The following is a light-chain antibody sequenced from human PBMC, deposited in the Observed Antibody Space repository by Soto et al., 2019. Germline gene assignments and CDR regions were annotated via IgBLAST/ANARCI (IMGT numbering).Light chain of an antibody. J-gene: IGKJ4*01. CDR3: QQYDNWPLT. V-gene: IGKV3-15*01. CDR2: GAS. CDR1: QSVSSN. Sequence: EIVMTQSPATLSVSPGERATLSCRASQSVSSNLAWYQQKPGQAPRFLIYGASTRATGIPARFSGSGSGTEFTLTISSLQSGDFAVYYCQQYDNWPLTFGGGTMVDIK.